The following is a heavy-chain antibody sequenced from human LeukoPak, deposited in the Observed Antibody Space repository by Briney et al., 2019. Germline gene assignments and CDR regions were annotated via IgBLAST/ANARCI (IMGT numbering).Heavy chain of an antibody. D-gene: IGHD2-2*01. CDR1: GGSISSYY. Sequence: PSETLSLTCTVSGGSISSYYWSWIRQPPGKGLEWTGYIYYSGSTNYNPSLKSRVTISVDTSKNQFSLKLVSVPAADTAVYYCARVSYHLDWYFDLWGRGTLVTVSS. CDR3: ARVSYHLDWYFDL. V-gene: IGHV4-59*01. CDR2: IYYSGST. J-gene: IGHJ2*01.